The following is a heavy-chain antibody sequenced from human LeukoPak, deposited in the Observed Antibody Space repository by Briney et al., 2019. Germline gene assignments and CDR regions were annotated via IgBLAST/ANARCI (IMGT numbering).Heavy chain of an antibody. J-gene: IGHJ6*03. Sequence: ASVKVSCKASGYTFTSYGISWERQAPGQGLEWMGWISAYNGNTNYAQKLQGRVTMTTDTSTSTAYMELRSLRSDDTAVYYCARVESGSSPPGSYYYYTDVWGKGTTVTISS. CDR2: ISAYNGNT. CDR1: GYTFTSYG. CDR3: ARVESGSSPPGSYYYYTDV. V-gene: IGHV1-18*01. D-gene: IGHD6-13*01.